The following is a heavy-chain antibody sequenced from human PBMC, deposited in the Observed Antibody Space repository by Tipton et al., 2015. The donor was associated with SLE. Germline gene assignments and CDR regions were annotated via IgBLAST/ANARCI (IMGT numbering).Heavy chain of an antibody. Sequence: SLRLSCAASGFTFSSYEMNWVRQAPGKGLEWVSYISSSGSTIYYADSVKGRFTVSRDNAKKSLYLQMNSLRAEDTAVYYCAREGVATPDYWGQGTLVTVSS. CDR2: ISSSGSTI. V-gene: IGHV3-48*03. J-gene: IGHJ4*02. CDR3: AREGVATPDY. D-gene: IGHD4-23*01. CDR1: GFTFSSYE.